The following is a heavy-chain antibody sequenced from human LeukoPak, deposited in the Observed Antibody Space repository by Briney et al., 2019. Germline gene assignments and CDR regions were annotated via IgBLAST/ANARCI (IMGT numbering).Heavy chain of an antibody. J-gene: IGHJ4*02. CDR1: GFSVSNNY. Sequence: GGSLRLSCAASGFSVSNNYMTSVRQAPGKGLEWVSNIYSGGTTFYADSVKGRFTISRDNSKNPLYLQMNNVRAEDTALYYCVRSPGSLFDYWGQGTLVTVSS. V-gene: IGHV3-53*01. CDR2: IYSGGTT. CDR3: VRSPGSLFDY.